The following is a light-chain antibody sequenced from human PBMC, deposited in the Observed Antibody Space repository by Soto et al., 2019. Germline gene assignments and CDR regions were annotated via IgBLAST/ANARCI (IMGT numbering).Light chain of an antibody. CDR2: GAA. CDR3: QQYGSSPWT. Sequence: EIVLTQSPATLSLSPGERATLSCRATENINQNLAWYQQKPGQAPRLLIHGAAYRATGIPDRFSGRGSGSDFTLTIRRLEPEDFAVYYCQQYGSSPWTFGQGTKVDIK. J-gene: IGKJ1*01. V-gene: IGKV3-20*01. CDR1: ENINQN.